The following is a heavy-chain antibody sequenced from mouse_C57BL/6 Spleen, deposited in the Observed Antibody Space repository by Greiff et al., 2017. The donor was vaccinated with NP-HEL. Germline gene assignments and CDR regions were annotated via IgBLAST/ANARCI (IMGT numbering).Heavy chain of an antibody. D-gene: IGHD1-1*01. CDR2: ISSGSSTI. V-gene: IGHV5-17*01. CDR3: ARPYYYGSRGYAMDY. Sequence: EVQGVESGGGLVKPGGSLKLSCAASGFTFSDYGMHWVRQAPEKGLEWVAYISSGSSTIYYADTVKGPFTISRDNAKNTLFLQMTSLRSEDTAMYYCARPYYYGSRGYAMDYWGQGTSVTVSS. CDR1: GFTFSDYG. J-gene: IGHJ4*01.